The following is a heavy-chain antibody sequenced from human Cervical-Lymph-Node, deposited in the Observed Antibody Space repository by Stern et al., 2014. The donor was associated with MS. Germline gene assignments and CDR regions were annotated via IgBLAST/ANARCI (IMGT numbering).Heavy chain of an antibody. CDR1: GYTFTDYA. CDR2: INTHTGNP. Sequence: VQLVESGSELKKPGPSLKVSCKASGYTFTDYAMTLGRHRPRQGLAWMGWINTHTGNPTHAQGFTGRCVFSVHTSVSTAYLQISSLKAEDTAVYYCARDIEEENSSSWYFDYWGQGSLVTVSS. D-gene: IGHD6-13*01. V-gene: IGHV7-4-1*02. CDR3: ARDIEEENSSSWYFDY. J-gene: IGHJ4*02.